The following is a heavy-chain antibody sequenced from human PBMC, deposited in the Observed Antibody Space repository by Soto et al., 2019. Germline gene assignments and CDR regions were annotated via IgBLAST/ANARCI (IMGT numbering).Heavy chain of an antibody. D-gene: IGHD1-26*01. V-gene: IGHV3-43D*03. Sequence: GGSLRLSCAASGFTFDDYAMHWVRQAPGKGLEWVSLISWDGGSTYYADSVKGRFTISRDNSKNSLYLQMNSLRAEDTALYYCAKGGIVGATRDYFDYWGRGTLVTVSS. CDR2: ISWDGGST. CDR1: GFTFDDYA. J-gene: IGHJ4*02. CDR3: AKGGIVGATRDYFDY.